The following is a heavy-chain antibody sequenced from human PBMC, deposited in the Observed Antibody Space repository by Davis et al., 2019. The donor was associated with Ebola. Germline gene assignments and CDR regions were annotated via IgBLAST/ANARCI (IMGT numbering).Heavy chain of an antibody. D-gene: IGHD1-7*01. CDR2: ISAYNGNT. CDR1: GYTFTSYG. J-gene: IGHJ4*02. CDR3: ARELRITGTTHFDY. V-gene: IGHV1-18*04. Sequence: ASVKVSCKASGYTFTSYGISWVRQAPGQGLEWMGWISAYNGNTNYAQKLQGRVTMTTDTSTSTAYMELRSLRSDDTAVYYCARELRITGTTHFDYWGQGTLVTVSS.